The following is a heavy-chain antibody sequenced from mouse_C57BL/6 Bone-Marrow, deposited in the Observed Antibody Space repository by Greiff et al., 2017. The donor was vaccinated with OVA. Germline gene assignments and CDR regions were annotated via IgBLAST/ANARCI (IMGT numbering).Heavy chain of an antibody. CDR1: GFTFSDYY. V-gene: IGHV5-12*01. J-gene: IGHJ2*01. Sequence: EVKVVESGGGLVQPGGSLKLSCAASGFTFSDYYMYWVRQTPEKRLEWVAYISNGGGSTYYPDTVKGRFPIYRDNAKNTLYLQMSRLKSEDTAMYYCARQGGAVVLDYWGQGTTLTVSS. CDR2: ISNGGGST. D-gene: IGHD1-1*01. CDR3: ARQGGAVVLDY.